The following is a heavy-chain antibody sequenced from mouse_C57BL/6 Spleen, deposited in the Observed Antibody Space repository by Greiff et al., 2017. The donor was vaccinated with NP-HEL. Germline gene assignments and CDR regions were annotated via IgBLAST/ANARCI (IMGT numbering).Heavy chain of an antibody. CDR2: IYPRDGST. CDR3: ARPHYYGSSYYAMDY. D-gene: IGHD1-1*01. Sequence: QVQLKESDAELVKPGASVKISCKVSGYTFTDHTIPWMKQRPDQGLEWIGYIYPRDGSTKYNEKFKGKATLTADKSSSTAYMQLNSLTSEDSAVYFCARPHYYGSSYYAMDYWGQGTSVTVSS. CDR1: GYTFTDHT. J-gene: IGHJ4*01. V-gene: IGHV1-78*01.